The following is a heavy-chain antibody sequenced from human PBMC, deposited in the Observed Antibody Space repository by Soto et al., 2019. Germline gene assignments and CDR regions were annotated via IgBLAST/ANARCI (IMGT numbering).Heavy chain of an antibody. V-gene: IGHV3-11*06. D-gene: IGHD2-15*01. CDR3: AIWFCSGGNCYSSHIDY. CDR2: ISSSSSYT. Sequence: PGGSLRLSCAASGFTFSDYYMSWIRQAPGKGLEWVSYISSSSSYTNYADSVKGRFTISRDNAKNSLYLQMNSLRAEDTAVYYCAIWFCSGGNCYSSHIDYWGQGTLVTVSS. J-gene: IGHJ4*02. CDR1: GFTFSDYY.